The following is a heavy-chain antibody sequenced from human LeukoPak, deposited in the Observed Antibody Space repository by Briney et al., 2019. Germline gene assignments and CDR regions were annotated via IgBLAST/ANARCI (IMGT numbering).Heavy chain of an antibody. V-gene: IGHV4-34*01. CDR3: ARDTSWENFDY. D-gene: IGHD2-2*01. Sequence: SETLSLTCAVYGGSFSDYYWSWIRQPPGKGLEWIGEINYSGSTNYNPSLKSRVTISVDTSTNQFSLKLSSVTAADTAVYYCARDTSWENFDYWGQGTLVTVSS. J-gene: IGHJ4*02. CDR1: GGSFSDYY. CDR2: INYSGST.